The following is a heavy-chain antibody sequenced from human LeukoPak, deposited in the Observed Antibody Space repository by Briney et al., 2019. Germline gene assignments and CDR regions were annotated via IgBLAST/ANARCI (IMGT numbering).Heavy chain of an antibody. CDR1: GGSISSGGYY. J-gene: IGHJ5*02. CDR2: IYHSGST. Sequence: PSETLSLTCTVSGGSISSGGYYWSWIRQPPGKGLEWIGYIYHSGSTYYNPSLKSRVTISVDRSKNQFSLKLSSVTAADTAVYYCARYLPIIAVAGSNWFDPWGQGTLVTVSS. V-gene: IGHV4-30-2*01. D-gene: IGHD6-19*01. CDR3: ARYLPIIAVAGSNWFDP.